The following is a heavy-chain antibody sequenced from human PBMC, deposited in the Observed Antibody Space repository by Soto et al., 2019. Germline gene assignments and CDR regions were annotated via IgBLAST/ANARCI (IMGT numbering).Heavy chain of an antibody. V-gene: IGHV1-18*04. D-gene: IGHD6-13*01. J-gene: IGHJ4*02. CDR2: ISTYNDIT. CDR1: GYTFSIYG. CDR3: ARGTVPISSAGISFAY. Sequence: QLQLVQSGPEVKKPGASVKVSCKSSGYTFSIYGITWVRQAPGQGLEWMGWISTYNDITNYAQKFQGRVTMTTDTSTGTAYMELRSLRSDDTAVYYCARGTVPISSAGISFAYWGQGTLVTGSS.